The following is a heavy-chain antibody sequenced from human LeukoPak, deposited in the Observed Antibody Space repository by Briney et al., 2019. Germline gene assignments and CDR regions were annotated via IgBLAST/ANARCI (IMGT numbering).Heavy chain of an antibody. CDR3: AKDCYWDYYDSRCAFDI. CDR2: IGGSGGST. Sequence: GGSRRLSCAASGFKFSSYAMVWVRQPPGKGLEWVSAIGGSGGSTYYADSVKGRFTISRDNSKNTLYLQMNSLRAEDTAVYYCAKDCYWDYYDSRCAFDIWGQGTMVTVSS. D-gene: IGHD3-22*01. CDR1: GFKFSSYA. J-gene: IGHJ3*02. V-gene: IGHV3-23*01.